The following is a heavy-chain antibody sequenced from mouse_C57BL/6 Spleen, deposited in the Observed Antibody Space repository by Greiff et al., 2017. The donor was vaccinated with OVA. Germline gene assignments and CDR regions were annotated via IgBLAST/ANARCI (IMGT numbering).Heavy chain of an antibody. Sequence: QVQLKESGPELVKPGASVKISCKASGYTFTDYYINWVKQRPGQGLEWIGWIFPGSGSTYYNEKFKGKATLTVDKSSSTAYMLLSSLTSEDSAVYFCARGPIYYGNYDYAMDYWGQGTSVTVSS. V-gene: IGHV1-75*01. CDR1: GYTFTDYY. J-gene: IGHJ4*01. D-gene: IGHD2-1*01. CDR3: ARGPIYYGNYDYAMDY. CDR2: IFPGSGST.